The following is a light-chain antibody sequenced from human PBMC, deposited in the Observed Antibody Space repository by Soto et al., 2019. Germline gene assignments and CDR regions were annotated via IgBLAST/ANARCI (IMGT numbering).Light chain of an antibody. CDR2: GAS. Sequence: EIGLTHSPGILSLCPWERATLSCRASQSVSSKYLAWYQQKPGQGPRLLIYGASSRATGIPDRFSGSGSGTDFTLTISRLEPGDFAVYYRQQYRSSPWTFGQGTKVDIK. CDR3: QQYRSSPWT. J-gene: IGKJ1*01. CDR1: QSVSSKY. V-gene: IGKV3-20*01.